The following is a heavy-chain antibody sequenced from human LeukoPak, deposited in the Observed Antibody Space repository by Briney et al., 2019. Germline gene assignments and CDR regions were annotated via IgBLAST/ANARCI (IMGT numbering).Heavy chain of an antibody. CDR1: GYSFTSYW. CDR3: ARSIAARHRYYYYMDV. V-gene: IGHV5-51*01. J-gene: IGHJ6*03. Sequence: AGESLKISCKGSGYSFTSYWIGWVRQMPGKGLEWMGIIYPGDSDTRYSPSFQGQVTISADKSISTAYLQWSSLKASDTAMYYCARSIAARHRYYYYMDVWGKGTTVTVSS. D-gene: IGHD6-6*01. CDR2: IYPGDSDT.